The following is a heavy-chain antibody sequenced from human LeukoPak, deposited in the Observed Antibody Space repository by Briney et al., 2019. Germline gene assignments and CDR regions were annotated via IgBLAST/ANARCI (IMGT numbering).Heavy chain of an antibody. CDR1: GGSISSGSYY. J-gene: IGHJ6*03. CDR3: ARDGGDAHPYYYYMDV. D-gene: IGHD4-17*01. V-gene: IGHV4-61*02. Sequence: SETLSLTCTVSGGSISSGSYYWSWIRQPAGKGLEWIGRIYTSGSTNYNPSLKSRVTISVDTSKNQFSLKLSSVTAADTAVYYCARDGGDAHPYYYYMDVWGKGTTVTVSS. CDR2: IYTSGST.